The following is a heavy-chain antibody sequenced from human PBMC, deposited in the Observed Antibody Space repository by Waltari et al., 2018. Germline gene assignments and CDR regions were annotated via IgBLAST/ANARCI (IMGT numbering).Heavy chain of an antibody. D-gene: IGHD2-2*01. V-gene: IGHV3-21*01. J-gene: IGHJ3*02. CDR1: GFTSSSYR. CDR2: ISSSSSYI. Sequence: EVQLVESGGGLVKPGGSLRLSCAPSGFTSSSYRMNWVRQAQGKGLEWVSSISSSSSYIYYADSVKGRFTISRDNAKNSLYLQMNSLRAEDTAVYYCARPANDAFDIWGQGTMVTVSS. CDR3: ARPANDAFDI.